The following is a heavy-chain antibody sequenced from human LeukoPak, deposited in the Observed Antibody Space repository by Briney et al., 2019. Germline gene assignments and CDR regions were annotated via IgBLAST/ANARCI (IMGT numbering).Heavy chain of an antibody. CDR2: INHSGST. D-gene: IGHD4-17*01. CDR1: GGSFSGYY. CDR3: ARVRTVSKDYYYYYMDV. Sequence: RSSETLSLTCAVYGGSFSGYYWSWIRQPPGKGLEWIGEINHSGSTNYNPSLKSRVTISVDTSKNQFSLKLSSVTAADTAVYYCARVRTVSKDYYYYYMDVWGKGTTVTISS. V-gene: IGHV4-34*01. J-gene: IGHJ6*03.